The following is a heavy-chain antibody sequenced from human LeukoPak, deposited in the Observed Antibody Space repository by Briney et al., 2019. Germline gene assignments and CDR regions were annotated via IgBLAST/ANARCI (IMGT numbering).Heavy chain of an antibody. CDR2: ISSSSSTI. D-gene: IGHD2-15*01. Sequence: GGSLTLSCAASGLTFSSYSMNWLRQAPGKALEWVSYISSSSSTIYYADSVKGRFTISRDNAKNSLYLQMNSLRAEDTAVYYCASLNSRNIVVVVGKDDAFDIWGQGTMVTVSS. J-gene: IGHJ3*02. CDR3: ASLNSRNIVVVVGKDDAFDI. CDR1: GLTFSSYS. V-gene: IGHV3-48*04.